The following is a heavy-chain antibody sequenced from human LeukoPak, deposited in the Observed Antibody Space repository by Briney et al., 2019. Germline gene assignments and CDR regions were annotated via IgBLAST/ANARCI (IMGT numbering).Heavy chain of an antibody. CDR2: ISRGGDVT. V-gene: IGHV3-23*01. CDR1: GFTFSIYA. D-gene: IGHD2-15*01. CDR3: AARPGEVAVPYDY. Sequence: GRSLRLSCAASGFTFSIYAMIWVRQAPGKGLEWVSLISRGGDVTYYADSLKGRFTSSRDSSKNTLYLQMHSLGAEDTAVYYCAARPGEVAVPYDYWGQGTLVTVSS. J-gene: IGHJ4*02.